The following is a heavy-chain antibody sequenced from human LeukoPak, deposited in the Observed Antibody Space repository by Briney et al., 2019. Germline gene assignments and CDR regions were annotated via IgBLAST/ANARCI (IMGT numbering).Heavy chain of an antibody. Sequence: SETLSLTCTVSGGSISSYYWSWIRQPPGRGLEWIGEINHSGSTNYNPSLKSRVTISVDTSKNQFSLKLSSVTAADTAVYYCARGIAALKRSLTSWGQGTLVTVSS. CDR2: INHSGST. CDR3: ARGIAALKRSLTS. D-gene: IGHD6-6*01. V-gene: IGHV4-34*01. J-gene: IGHJ4*02. CDR1: GGSISSYY.